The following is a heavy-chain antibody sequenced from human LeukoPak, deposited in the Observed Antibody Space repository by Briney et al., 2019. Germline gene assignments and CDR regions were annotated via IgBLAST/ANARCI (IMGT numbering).Heavy chain of an antibody. CDR1: GYTFTGYY. V-gene: IGHV1-2*02. Sequence: ASVKVSCKASGYTFTGYYMHWVRQAPGQGLEWMGWINPNSGGTNYAQKFQGRVTMTRDTSISTAYMELVRLRSDDTAVYYCARTEGPTDAFDIWAKGQWSPSLQ. D-gene: IGHD1-14*01. CDR3: ARTEGPTDAFDI. J-gene: IGHJ3*02. CDR2: INPNSGGT.